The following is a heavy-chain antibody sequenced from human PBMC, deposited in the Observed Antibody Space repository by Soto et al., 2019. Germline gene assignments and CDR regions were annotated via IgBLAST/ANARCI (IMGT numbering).Heavy chain of an antibody. Sequence: SETLSLTCTVSGGSINNYYWSWIRQPPGKGLEWIAYIYYSGSTNYNPSFKSRVIVSVDTSRNQFSLNLNSLTAADTAVYYCARWHSSSGYYGMDVWGQGTTVTVSS. D-gene: IGHD6-25*01. J-gene: IGHJ6*02. V-gene: IGHV4-59*01. CDR2: IYYSGST. CDR1: GGSINNYY. CDR3: ARWHSSSGYYGMDV.